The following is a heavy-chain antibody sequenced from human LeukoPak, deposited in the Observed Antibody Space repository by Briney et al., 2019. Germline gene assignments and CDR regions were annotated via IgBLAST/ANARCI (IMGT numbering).Heavy chain of an antibody. CDR1: GYTFTSYG. CDR3: ARGLGVTDAFDI. CDR2: ISADNGNT. Sequence: GASVKVSCKPSGYTFTSYGISWVRQAPGQGLEWMGWISADNGNTNYAQKLQGRVIMTTDTSTSTAYMELTSLRSDDTAVYYCARGLGVTDAFDIWGQGTMVTVSS. D-gene: IGHD3-16*01. J-gene: IGHJ3*02. V-gene: IGHV1-18*01.